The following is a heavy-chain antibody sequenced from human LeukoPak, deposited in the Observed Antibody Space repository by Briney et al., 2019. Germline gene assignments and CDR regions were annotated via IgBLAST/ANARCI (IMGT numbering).Heavy chain of an antibody. J-gene: IGHJ4*02. CDR2: IYPGDSDT. D-gene: IGHD6-6*01. CDR3: ATLYSSSGSSPDY. Sequence: GESLKISCKGSGYSFTSYWIGWVRQMPGKGLEWMGIIYPGDSDTRYSPSFQGQVTISADKSISTAYLQWSSLKASDTAIYYCATLYSSSGSSPDYWGQETLVTVSS. CDR1: GYSFTSYW. V-gene: IGHV5-51*01.